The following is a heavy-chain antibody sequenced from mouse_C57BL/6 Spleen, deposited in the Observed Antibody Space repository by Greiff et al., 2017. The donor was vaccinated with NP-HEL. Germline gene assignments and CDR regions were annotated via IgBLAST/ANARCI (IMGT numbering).Heavy chain of an antibody. D-gene: IGHD1-2*01. Sequence: QVQLKQPGAELVKPGASVKLSCKASGYTFTSYWMPWVKQRPGQGLEWIGMIHPNSGSTNYNEKFKSKATLTVDKSSSTAYMQLSSLTSEDSAVYYCASGTARYFDVWGTGTTVTVSS. CDR3: ASGTARYFDV. CDR2: IHPNSGST. CDR1: GYTFTSYW. J-gene: IGHJ1*03. V-gene: IGHV1-64*01.